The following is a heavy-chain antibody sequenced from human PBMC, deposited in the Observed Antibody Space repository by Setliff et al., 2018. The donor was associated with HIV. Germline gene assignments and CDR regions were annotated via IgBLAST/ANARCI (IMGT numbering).Heavy chain of an antibody. V-gene: IGHV4-31*03. D-gene: IGHD3-22*01. CDR2: IYYSGNP. J-gene: IGHJ3*02. CDR1: GGSISSGYYY. CDR3: ARSYDSSGYYYLDAFDI. Sequence: KPSETLSLTCTVSGGSISSGYYYWSWIRQHPGKGLEWIGYIYYSGNPFYNPSLRSRVTISLDTSKNQFSLKLSSVTAADTAVYYCARSYDSSGYYYLDAFDIWGQGTMVTVSS.